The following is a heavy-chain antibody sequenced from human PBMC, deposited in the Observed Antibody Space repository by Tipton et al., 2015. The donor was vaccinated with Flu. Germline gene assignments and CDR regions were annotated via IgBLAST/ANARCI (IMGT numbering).Heavy chain of an antibody. CDR3: ARDRSPNQYYYGMDV. Sequence: SLRLSCAASGFTFSSYSMNWVRQAPGKGLEWVSSISSSSSYIYYADSVKGRFTISRDNAKNSLYLQMNSLRAEDTAVYYCARDRSPNQYYYGMDVWGQGTTVTVSS. V-gene: IGHV3-21*01. CDR1: GFTFSSYS. J-gene: IGHJ6*02. CDR2: ISSSSSYI. D-gene: IGHD1-14*01.